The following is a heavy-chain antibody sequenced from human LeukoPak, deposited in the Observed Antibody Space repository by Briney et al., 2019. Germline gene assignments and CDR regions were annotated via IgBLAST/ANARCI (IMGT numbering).Heavy chain of an antibody. CDR1: GGSISSGGYS. J-gene: IGHJ5*02. Sequence: SETLSLTCAVSGGSISSGGYSWSWLRQPPGTGVEWIGYIYHSGSTYYISSLKSRVTISVDSSKHQFSLKLSSVPAADTAVYYCARDRSRGWFDPWGQGTLVTVSS. D-gene: IGHD1-26*01. CDR3: ARDRSRGWFDP. CDR2: IYHSGST. V-gene: IGHV4-30-2*01.